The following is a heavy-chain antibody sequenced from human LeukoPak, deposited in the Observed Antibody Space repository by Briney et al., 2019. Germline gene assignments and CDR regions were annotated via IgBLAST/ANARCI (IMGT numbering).Heavy chain of an antibody. D-gene: IGHD6-25*01. Sequence: GGSLRLSCAASGFTFSSTGMNWVRQAPGKGLEWVAFIRDDGSNKLYADSVKGRFTISRDNSKSTLYLQMNSLRAEHTAVYYCAREPKRLPLWFDPWGQGTLVTVSS. CDR1: GFTFSSTG. V-gene: IGHV3-30*02. CDR2: IRDDGSNK. CDR3: AREPKRLPLWFDP. J-gene: IGHJ5*02.